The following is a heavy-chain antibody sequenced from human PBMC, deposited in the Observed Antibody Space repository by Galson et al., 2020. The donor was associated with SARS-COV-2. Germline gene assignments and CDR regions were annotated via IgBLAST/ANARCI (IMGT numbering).Heavy chain of an antibody. D-gene: IGHD5-12*01. CDR2: IWYDGSNK. J-gene: IGHJ4*02. Sequence: GESLKISCAASGFTFSSYGMHWVRQAPGKGLEWVAVIWYDGSNKYYADSVKGRFTISRDNSKNTLYLQMNSLRAEDTAVYYCAREGIVATITGLDYWGQGTLVTVSS. V-gene: IGHV3-33*01. CDR3: AREGIVATITGLDY. CDR1: GFTFSSYG.